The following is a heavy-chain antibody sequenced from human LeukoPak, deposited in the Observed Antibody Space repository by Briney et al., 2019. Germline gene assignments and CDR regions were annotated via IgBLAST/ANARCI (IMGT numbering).Heavy chain of an antibody. Sequence: PSETLSLTCTVSGGSISSYYWSWIRQPPGKGLEWIGYIYYSGSTYYNPSLKSRVTISVDTSKNQFSLKLSSVTAADTAVYYCATSTDDYTYHFDYWGQGTLVTVSS. CDR1: GGSISSYY. CDR3: ATSTDDYTYHFDY. CDR2: IYYSGST. D-gene: IGHD4-11*01. J-gene: IGHJ4*02. V-gene: IGHV4-59*12.